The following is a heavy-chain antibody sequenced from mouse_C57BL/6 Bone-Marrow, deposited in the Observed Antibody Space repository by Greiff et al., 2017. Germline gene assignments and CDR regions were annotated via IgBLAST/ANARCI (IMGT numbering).Heavy chain of an antibody. CDR1: GYTFTDYY. CDR3: AREGAGTGVPFDY. Sequence: EVQLQQSGPVLVKPGASVKMSCKASGYTFTDYYMNWVKQSHGKSLEWIGVINPYNGGTSYNQKFKGKATLTVDKSSSTAYMELNSLTSEDSAVYYCAREGAGTGVPFDYWGQGTTLTVSS. J-gene: IGHJ2*01. D-gene: IGHD4-1*01. CDR2: INPYNGGT. V-gene: IGHV1-19*01.